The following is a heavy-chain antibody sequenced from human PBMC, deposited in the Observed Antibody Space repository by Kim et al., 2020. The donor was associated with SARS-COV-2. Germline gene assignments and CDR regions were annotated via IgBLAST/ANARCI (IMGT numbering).Heavy chain of an antibody. CDR1: GGSFSGYY. V-gene: IGHV4-34*01. D-gene: IGHD2-2*01. CDR2: INHSGST. Sequence: SETLSLTCAVYGGSFSGYYWSWIRQPPGKGLEWIGEINHSGSTNYNPSLKSRVTISVDTSKNQFSLKLSSVTAADTAVYYCARPRSRVVPAALRNSRGATMGYAFDYWGQGTLVTVSS. CDR3: ARPRSRVVPAALRNSRGATMGYAFDY. J-gene: IGHJ4*02.